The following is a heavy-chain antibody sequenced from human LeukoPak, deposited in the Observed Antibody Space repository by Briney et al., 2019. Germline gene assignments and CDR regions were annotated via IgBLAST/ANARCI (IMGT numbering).Heavy chain of an antibody. CDR1: GGSISSYY. CDR2: ISYSGST. CDR3: ASLSMVRGVIMDY. V-gene: IGHV4-59*01. J-gene: IGHJ4*02. D-gene: IGHD3-10*01. Sequence: PSETLSLTCTVSGGSISSYYWNWIRQPPGKGLEWIGYISYSGSTNYNPSLKSRVTISLDTSKNQFSLKLRSVTAADTAVYYCASLSMVRGVIMDYWGQGTLVTVSS.